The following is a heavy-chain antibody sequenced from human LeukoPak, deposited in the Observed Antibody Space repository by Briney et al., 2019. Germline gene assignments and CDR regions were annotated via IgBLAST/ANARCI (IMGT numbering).Heavy chain of an antibody. Sequence: GGSLRLSCAASGFTFSSYGMHWVRQAPGKGLEWVAVISYDGSNKYYADSVKGRFTISGDNSKNTLYLQMNSLRAEDTAVYYCAKVGLVGALDYWGQGTLVTVSS. V-gene: IGHV3-30*18. CDR1: GFTFSSYG. D-gene: IGHD1-26*01. CDR2: ISYDGSNK. J-gene: IGHJ4*02. CDR3: AKVGLVGALDY.